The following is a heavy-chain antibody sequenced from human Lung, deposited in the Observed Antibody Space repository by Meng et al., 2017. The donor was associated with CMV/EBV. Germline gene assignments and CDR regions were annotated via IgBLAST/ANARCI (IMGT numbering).Heavy chain of an antibody. CDR1: GFPLSASGVG. CDR2: IFWNDDK. CDR3: AHRSPGTYYRY. D-gene: IGHD1-26*01. Sequence: HITCSGSGPPLWTPTQTPTLTCTVSGFPLSASGVGVGCIRQPPGKALECLALIFWNDDKRFSPSLKSRLTITRDTPKTQVVLTMTDMDPVDTATYYCAHRSPGTYYRYCGQGALVTVSS. V-gene: IGHV2-5*01. J-gene: IGHJ4*02.